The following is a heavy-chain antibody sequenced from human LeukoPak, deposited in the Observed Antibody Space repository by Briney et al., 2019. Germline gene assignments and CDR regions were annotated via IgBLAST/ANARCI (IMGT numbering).Heavy chain of an antibody. CDR2: IHTSGST. D-gene: IGHD2-2*01. V-gene: IGHV4-61*02. CDR3: ARGAQVVPASVWFDP. Sequence: SETLSLTCTVSGGSINSGSYYWSWIRQPAGKGLEWIGRIHTSGSTNSNPSLKSRVTISVDTSKNQFSLKLSSVTAADTAVYYCARGAQVVPASVWFDPWGQGTLVTVSP. CDR1: GGSINSGSYY. J-gene: IGHJ5*02.